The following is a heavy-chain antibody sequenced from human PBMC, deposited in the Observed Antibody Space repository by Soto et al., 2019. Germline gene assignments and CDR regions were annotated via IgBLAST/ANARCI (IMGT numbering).Heavy chain of an antibody. CDR3: ATLPPRIVVVVLPIPS. D-gene: IGHD2-15*01. CDR2: VYHTGST. CDR1: GGSISSTNW. Sequence: PSETLSLTCVVSGGSISSTNWWTWGRQTPGKGLEWIGEVYHTGSTKYNPSLKNRVTISLDKSNNRFSLNLKSVTAADTAVYYCATLPPRIVVVVLPIPSWGQGTLVTVSS. J-gene: IGHJ4*02. V-gene: IGHV4-4*02.